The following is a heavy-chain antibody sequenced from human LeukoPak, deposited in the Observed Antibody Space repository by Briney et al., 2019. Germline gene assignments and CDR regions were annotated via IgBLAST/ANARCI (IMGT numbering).Heavy chain of an antibody. CDR2: ITRGGGYT. J-gene: IGHJ4*02. D-gene: IGHD3-9*01. CDR1: GFTLSTYN. Sequence: GGSLRLLCAASGFTLSTYNMIWVRPAPGKGLEWVSSITRGGGYTYYADSVKGRFTTSRDNAKNTLSLRLDSLRAEDTAVYYCARGHYDVLTSSYKWTPDYWGQGTLVTVSS. CDR3: ARGHYDVLTSSYKWTPDY. V-gene: IGHV3-21*06.